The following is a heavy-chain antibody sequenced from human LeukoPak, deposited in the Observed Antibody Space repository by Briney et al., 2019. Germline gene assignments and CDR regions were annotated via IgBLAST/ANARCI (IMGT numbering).Heavy chain of an antibody. CDR1: GYSISSGYY. CDR3: ARDPGLVAVAGATDY. V-gene: IGHV4-38-2*02. J-gene: IGHJ4*02. Sequence: PSETLSLTCTVSGYSISSGYYWGWIRQPPGKGLEWIGSIYHSGSTYYNPSLKSRVTISVDTSKNQFSLKLSSVTAADAAVYYCARDPGLVAVAGATDYWGQGTLVTVSS. CDR2: IYHSGST. D-gene: IGHD6-19*01.